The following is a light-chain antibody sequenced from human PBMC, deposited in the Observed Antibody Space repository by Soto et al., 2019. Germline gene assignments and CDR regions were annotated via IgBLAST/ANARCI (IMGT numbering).Light chain of an antibody. V-gene: IGKV1-5*01. Sequence: DIQMTQSPSTLSASLGDRVTITCRASQTVNAWLAWYQHKPGKAPKPLIYDASSLESGVPARFSGSGSGTEFILTISSQQPDDVGTYYCQQYNTHSGTFGQGTKVDI. CDR3: QQYNTHSGT. CDR1: QTVNAW. J-gene: IGKJ1*01. CDR2: DAS.